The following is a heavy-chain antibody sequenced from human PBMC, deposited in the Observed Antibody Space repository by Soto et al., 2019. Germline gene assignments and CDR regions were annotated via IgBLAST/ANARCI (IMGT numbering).Heavy chain of an antibody. CDR1: GGTFSSYA. V-gene: IGHV1-69*01. J-gene: IGHJ6*02. CDR2: IIPIFGTA. CDR3: ARDQRPGYTSSSIYYYYGMDV. Sequence: QVQLVQSGAEVKKPGSSVKVSCKASGGTFSSYAISWVRQAPGQGLEWMGGIIPIFGTANYAQKFRGRVTITADESTSTAYMELSSLRSEDTAVYYCARDQRPGYTSSSIYYYYGMDVWGQGPTVTVSS. D-gene: IGHD6-13*01.